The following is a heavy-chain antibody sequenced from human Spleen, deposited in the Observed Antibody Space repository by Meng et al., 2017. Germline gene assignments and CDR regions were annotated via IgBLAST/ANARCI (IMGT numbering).Heavy chain of an antibody. CDR2: IYSGGST. CDR1: GFTVSSNY. V-gene: IGHV3-66*01. J-gene: IGHJ3*02. CDR3: ARDPSALDI. Sequence: GESLKISCAASGFTVSSNYMSWVRQAPGKGLEWVSVIYSGGSTYYADSVKGRFTISRDNAKNSLYLQMNSLRAEDTAVYYCARDPSALDIWGQGTMVTVSS.